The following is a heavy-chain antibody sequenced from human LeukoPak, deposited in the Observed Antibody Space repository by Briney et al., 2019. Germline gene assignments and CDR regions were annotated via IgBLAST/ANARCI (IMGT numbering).Heavy chain of an antibody. Sequence: PSETLSLTCTVSGGSISSYYWSWIRQPPGQGLEWIGYIYDSGSTNYNPSLKSRVTISVDTSRKQFSLKLSSVTAADTAVYYCARSSHPVAGIVVHWGQGSLVTVSS. CDR2: IYDSGST. D-gene: IGHD6-19*01. CDR3: ARSSHPVAGIVVH. CDR1: GGSISSYY. V-gene: IGHV4-59*08. J-gene: IGHJ4*02.